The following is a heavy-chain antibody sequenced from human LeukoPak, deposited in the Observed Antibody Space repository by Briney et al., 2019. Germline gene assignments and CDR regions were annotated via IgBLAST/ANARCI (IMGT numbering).Heavy chain of an antibody. J-gene: IGHJ4*02. CDR1: RFPFSGYR. CDR3: VKRKDHQYLDD. CDR2: ITPRGATT. Sequence: GGSLTLSCAVSRFPFSGYRVTWVPQAPGKGVEWVSTITPRGATTYYADSVKGRFTISSDNPKNTLVLQMNSLRAEGTALFYCVKRKDHQYLDDWGEGTLV. V-gene: IGHV3-23*01.